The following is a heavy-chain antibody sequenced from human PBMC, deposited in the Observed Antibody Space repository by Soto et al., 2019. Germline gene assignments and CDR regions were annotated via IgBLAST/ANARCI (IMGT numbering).Heavy chain of an antibody. CDR2: IYYSGST. D-gene: IGHD5-12*01. CDR3: ARVTREMATITSYFDY. V-gene: IGHV4-59*01. J-gene: IGHJ4*02. CDR1: GVSISSYY. Sequence: SETLSLTCTVSGVSISSYYWIWIRQPPGKGLEWIGYIYYSGSTNYNPSLKSRVTISVDTSKNQFSLKLSSVTAADTAVYYCARVTREMATITSYFDYWGQGTLVTVSS.